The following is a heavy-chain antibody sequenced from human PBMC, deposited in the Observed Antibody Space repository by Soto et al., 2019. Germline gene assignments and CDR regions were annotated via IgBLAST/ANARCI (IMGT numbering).Heavy chain of an antibody. Sequence: QVQLVQSGAEVKKPGSSVTVSCKAPGGTFSSYAISWVRQAPGQGLEWMGGIIPIFGTAKYAQKFQGRVTITADESTSTGYMELSRLRSEDTAVYYCARSQGGSSSLDIYYYYYYGMDVWGQGTTVTVSS. V-gene: IGHV1-69*01. CDR1: GGTFSSYA. CDR2: IIPIFGTA. J-gene: IGHJ6*02. CDR3: ARSQGGSSSLDIYYYYYYGMDV. D-gene: IGHD1-26*01.